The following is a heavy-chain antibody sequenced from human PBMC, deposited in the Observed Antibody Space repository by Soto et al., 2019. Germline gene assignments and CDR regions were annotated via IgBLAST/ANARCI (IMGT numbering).Heavy chain of an antibody. Sequence: EVQLVESGGGLVKPGGSLRLSCAASGFSFSDYSMNWVRQAPGKGLEWASSISGSTSYIYYADSLKGRFTVSRDNAEKSLYLQMNSLRAEDTAVYHCARDGPFCSGTGCRDYYHYMDFWGKGTTVIVSS. J-gene: IGHJ6*03. V-gene: IGHV3-21*01. D-gene: IGHD2-2*01. CDR2: ISGSTSYI. CDR1: GFSFSDYS. CDR3: ARDGPFCSGTGCRDYYHYMDF.